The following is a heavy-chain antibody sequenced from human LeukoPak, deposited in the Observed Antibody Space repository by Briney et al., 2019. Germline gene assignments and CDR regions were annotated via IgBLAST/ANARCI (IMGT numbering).Heavy chain of an antibody. CDR3: ARKQRLTGATKIAFDI. Sequence: ASVKVSCKASGYTFTGYFLHWLRQAPGRGLEWMGWVLPNSGDTYYAQKFQGRIIMTRDTSTSTAYMELSRLTSDDSAVYFCARKQRLTGATKIAFDIWGQGTMVTVSS. CDR1: GYTFTGYF. J-gene: IGHJ3*02. V-gene: IGHV1-2*02. D-gene: IGHD7-27*01. CDR2: VLPNSGDT.